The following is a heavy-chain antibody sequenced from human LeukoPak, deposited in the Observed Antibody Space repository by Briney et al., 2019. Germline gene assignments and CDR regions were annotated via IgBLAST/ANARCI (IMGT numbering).Heavy chain of an antibody. CDR3: AIGKLASRRGSWFDP. CDR2: IYHSGST. V-gene: IGHV4-4*02. D-gene: IGHD6-6*01. Sequence: SETLSLTCTVSGGSISSSNWWSWVRQPPGKGLEWIGEIYHSGSTNYNPSLKSRVTISVDKSKNQFSLKLSSVTAADTAVYYCAIGKLASRRGSWFDPWGQGTLVTVSS. J-gene: IGHJ5*02. CDR1: GGSISSSNW.